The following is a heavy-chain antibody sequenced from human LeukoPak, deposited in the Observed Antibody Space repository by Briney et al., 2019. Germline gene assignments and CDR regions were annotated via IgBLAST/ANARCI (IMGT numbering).Heavy chain of an antibody. J-gene: IGHJ4*02. D-gene: IGHD6-19*01. V-gene: IGHV3-13*01. CDR1: GFAFSSYD. CDR3: ATTVAGTRWALGY. CDR2: IGSAGDT. Sequence: GGSLRLSCAASGFAFSSYDMHWVRHAIGQGLEWVSAIGSAGDTYYPGSVKGRFTISRGNAKNSLYLQMNSLRAGDTAVYYCATTVAGTRWALGYWGQGTLVTVSS.